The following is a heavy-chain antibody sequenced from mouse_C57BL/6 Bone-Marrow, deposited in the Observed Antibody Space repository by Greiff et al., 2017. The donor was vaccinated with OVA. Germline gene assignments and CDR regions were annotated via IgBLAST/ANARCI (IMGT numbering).Heavy chain of an antibody. CDR2: IDPNSGGT. CDR1: GYTFTSYC. CDR3: ARERLLRARSMDY. D-gene: IGHD1-1*01. Sequence: QVQLQQPGAELVKPGASVKLSCKASGYTFTSYCMHWVKQRPGRGLEWIGSIDPNSGGTKYNEKFKSKATLTVAKPSSTAYMQLRSLTSEYSAVYYCARERLLRARSMDYWGKGTSGTVSS. V-gene: IGHV1-72*01. J-gene: IGHJ4*01.